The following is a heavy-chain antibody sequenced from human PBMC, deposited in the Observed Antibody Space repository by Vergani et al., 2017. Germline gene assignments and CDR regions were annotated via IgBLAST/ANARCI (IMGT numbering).Heavy chain of an antibody. V-gene: IGHV1-69*01. CDR3: AMGXAKIVVVPAAPIGDAFDI. CDR2: IIPIFGTA. Sequence: QVQLVQSGAEVKKPGSSVKVSCKASGGTFSSYAISWVRQAPGQGLEWMGGIIPIFGTANYAQKFQGRVTITADESPSTAYMELSSLRSEDTAVYYCAMGXAKIVVVPAAPIGDAFDIWGQGTMVTVSS. CDR1: GGTFSSYA. J-gene: IGHJ3*02. D-gene: IGHD2-2*01.